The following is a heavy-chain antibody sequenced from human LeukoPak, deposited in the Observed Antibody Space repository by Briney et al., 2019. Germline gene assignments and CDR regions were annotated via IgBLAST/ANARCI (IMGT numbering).Heavy chain of an antibody. D-gene: IGHD4-17*01. CDR2: IISDGSSA. J-gene: IGHJ4*02. V-gene: IGHV3-74*01. Sequence: GGSLRLSCAASGFTFSSYWMHWVRQAPGKGLVWVSRIISDGSSASYADSVKGRFTISRDNAKNTLYLQINSLRAEDTAVYYCATTTVTTNPLDYWGQGTLVTVSS. CDR1: GFTFSSYW. CDR3: ATTTVTTNPLDY.